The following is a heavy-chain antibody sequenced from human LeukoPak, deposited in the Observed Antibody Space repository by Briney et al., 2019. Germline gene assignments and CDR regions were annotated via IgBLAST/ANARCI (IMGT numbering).Heavy chain of an antibody. CDR3: ARTGPRQLIDY. CDR1: GGSISSYY. CDR2: IYYSGST. D-gene: IGHD6-19*01. Sequence: SQTLSLTCTVSGGSISSYYWSWIRQPPGKGLEWIGYIYYSGSTNYNPSLKSRVTISVDTSKDQFSLKLSSVTAADTAVYYCARTGPRQLIDYWGQGTLVTVSS. V-gene: IGHV4-59*01. J-gene: IGHJ4*02.